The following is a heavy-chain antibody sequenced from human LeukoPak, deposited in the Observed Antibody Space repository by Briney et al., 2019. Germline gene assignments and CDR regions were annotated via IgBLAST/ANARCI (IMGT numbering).Heavy chain of an antibody. V-gene: IGHV3-23*01. J-gene: IGHJ4*02. CDR3: AKAYGTNGYFQLPIDF. D-gene: IGHD2-8*01. CDR1: GGSFSGYY. Sequence: ETLSLTCAVYGGSFSGYYWSWVRQAPGKGLECVSAITGDGITTYYADPVKGRFTISRDNSRYILYLQLTNLRAEDTAIYYCAKAYGTNGYFQLPIDFWGQGTLVTVSS. CDR2: ITGDGITT.